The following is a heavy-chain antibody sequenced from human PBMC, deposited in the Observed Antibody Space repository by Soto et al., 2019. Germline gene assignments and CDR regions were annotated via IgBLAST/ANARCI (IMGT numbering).Heavy chain of an antibody. J-gene: IGHJ6*02. D-gene: IGHD7-27*01. CDR1: GYTFISHY. CDR3: GRRDWGDV. V-gene: IGHV1-46*03. CDR2: INPSGGST. Sequence: QVQLVQSGAEVKKPGASVKVSCKASGYTFISHYMHWVRQAPGQGLEWMGRINPSGGSTTYAQKFQGRVTMTRDTSTSTVYMELSSLRSEDTAVYYCGRRDWGDVWVQGTTVTVSS.